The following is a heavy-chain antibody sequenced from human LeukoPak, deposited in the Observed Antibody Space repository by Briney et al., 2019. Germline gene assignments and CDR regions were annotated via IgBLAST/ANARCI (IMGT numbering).Heavy chain of an antibody. CDR3: VKGATSSWYDWFDP. Sequence: PGRSLRLSCAASGFTFDDYAMHWVRQAPGRGLEWVSGISWNSGNIMYADSVKGRFTISRDNAKNSLYLQMNSLRPEDTAFYYCVKGATSSWYDWFDPWGQGTLVTVSS. CDR2: ISWNSGNI. V-gene: IGHV3-9*01. D-gene: IGHD6-13*01. CDR1: GFTFDDYA. J-gene: IGHJ5*02.